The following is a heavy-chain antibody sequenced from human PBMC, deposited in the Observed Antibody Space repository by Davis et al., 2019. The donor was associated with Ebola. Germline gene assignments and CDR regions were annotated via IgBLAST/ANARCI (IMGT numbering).Heavy chain of an antibody. Sequence: GESLKISCAASGFTFSSYGMHWVRQAPGKGLEWVAVIWYDGSNKYYADSVKGRFTISRDNSKNSLYLQMNSLRVEDTAVYYCARGTRNPFDYWGQGTLVTVSS. CDR3: ARGTRNPFDY. CDR2: IWYDGSNK. J-gene: IGHJ4*02. V-gene: IGHV3-33*01. CDR1: GFTFSSYG. D-gene: IGHD1-14*01.